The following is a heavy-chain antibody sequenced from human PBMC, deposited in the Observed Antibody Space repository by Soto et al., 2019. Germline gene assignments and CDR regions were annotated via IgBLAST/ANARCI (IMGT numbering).Heavy chain of an antibody. J-gene: IGHJ3*02. CDR2: ISSSGSTI. V-gene: IGHV3-11*01. Sequence: GGSLRLSCAASGFTFSDYYMSWIRQAPGKGLEWVSYISSSGSTIYYADSVKGRFTISRENAKNSLYLQMNSLRAEDTAVYYCARVRVWFGELLGLDAFDIWGQGTMVTVSS. CDR3: ARVRVWFGELLGLDAFDI. D-gene: IGHD3-10*01. CDR1: GFTFSDYY.